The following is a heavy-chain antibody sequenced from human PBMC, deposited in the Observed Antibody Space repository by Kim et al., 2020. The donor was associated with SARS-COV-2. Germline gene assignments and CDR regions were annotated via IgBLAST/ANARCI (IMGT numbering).Heavy chain of an antibody. D-gene: IGHD5-12*01. CDR3: ARDRPYSGYDSFDY. V-gene: IGHV3-66*01. J-gene: IGHJ4*02. Sequence: AESGKGRFTNSRDNSKNTLYLQMNSLRAEDTAVYYCARDRPYSGYDSFDYWGQGTLVTVSS.